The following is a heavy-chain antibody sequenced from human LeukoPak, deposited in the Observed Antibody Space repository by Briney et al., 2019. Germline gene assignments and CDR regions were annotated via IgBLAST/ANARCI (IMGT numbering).Heavy chain of an antibody. CDR3: AKGLGGNFYYYYGMDV. CDR1: GFTFSSYA. J-gene: IGHJ6*02. D-gene: IGHD4-23*01. CDR2: ISGSGGST. Sequence: PGRSLRLSCAASGFTFSSYAMSWVRQAPGKGLEWVSAISGSGGSTYYADSVKGRFTISRDNSKNTLYLQMNSLRAEDTAVYYCAKGLGGNFYYYYGMDVWGQGTTVTVSS. V-gene: IGHV3-23*01.